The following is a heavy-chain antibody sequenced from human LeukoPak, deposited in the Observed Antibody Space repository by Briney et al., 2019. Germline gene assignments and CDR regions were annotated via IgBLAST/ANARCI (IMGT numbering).Heavy chain of an antibody. D-gene: IGHD2-15*01. V-gene: IGHV1-8*01. CDR2: MNPNSGGT. CDR3: ARGYCSGGTCYLVENWLDP. CDR1: GYTFINYD. J-gene: IGHJ5*02. Sequence: EASVKVSCKASGYTFINYDINWVRQATGQGLEWMGWMNPNSGGTDYAQNFQGRVTMTRDTSISTAYMELSRLRSDDTAVYYCARGYCSGGTCYLVENWLDPWGQGTLVTVSS.